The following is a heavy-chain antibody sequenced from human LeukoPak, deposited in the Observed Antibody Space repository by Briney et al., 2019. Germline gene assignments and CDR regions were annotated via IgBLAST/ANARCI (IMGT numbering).Heavy chain of an antibody. V-gene: IGHV3-30*18. D-gene: IGHD6-19*01. CDR2: ISYDGSNK. CDR3: AKIGSGWCNY. Sequence: PGGSLRLSCAASGFTFSSYAMHWVRQAPGKGLEWVAVISYDGSNKYYADSVKGRFTISRDNSKNTLYLQMNSLRAEDTAVYYCAKIGSGWCNYWGQGTLVTVSS. J-gene: IGHJ4*02. CDR1: GFTFSSYA.